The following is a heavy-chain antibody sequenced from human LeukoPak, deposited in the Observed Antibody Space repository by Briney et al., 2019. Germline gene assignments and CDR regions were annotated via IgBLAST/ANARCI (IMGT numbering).Heavy chain of an antibody. V-gene: IGHV3-7*03. D-gene: IGHD1-26*01. CDR1: GFTFSSYW. CDR3: AKVRKSGSDKGYPDY. CDR2: IKKDGSEK. J-gene: IGHJ4*02. Sequence: PGGSLRLSCAASGFTFSSYWMSWVRQAPGKGLEWVANIKKDGSEKYYVDSVKGRFTISRDNSKNTLYLQMNSLRAEDTAVYYCAKVRKSGSDKGYPDYWGQGTLVTVSS.